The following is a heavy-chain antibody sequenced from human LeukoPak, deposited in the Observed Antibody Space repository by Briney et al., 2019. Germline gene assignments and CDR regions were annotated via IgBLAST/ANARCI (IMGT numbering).Heavy chain of an antibody. CDR3: ARLGAAWSLDY. J-gene: IGHJ4*02. CDR1: GFTFSGYG. Sequence: GGPLRLSCAASGFTFSGYGMHWVRQAPGKGLEWVAVIWYDGSNKYYADSVKGRFTISRDNSKNTLYLQMDSLRAEDTAVYYCARLGAAWSLDYWGQGTLVTVSS. V-gene: IGHV3-33*01. D-gene: IGHD1-26*01. CDR2: IWYDGSNK.